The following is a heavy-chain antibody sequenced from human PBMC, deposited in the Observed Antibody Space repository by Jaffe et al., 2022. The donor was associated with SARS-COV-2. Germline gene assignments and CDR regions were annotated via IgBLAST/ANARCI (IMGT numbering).Heavy chain of an antibody. CDR3: AKGASVPYYYDTDGSYWGSRVDS. V-gene: IGHV3-23*01. Sequence: EVQLLESGGGLVQPGGSLRLSCAASEFNFRMHAMRWFRQAPGKGPEWVSVISGSGDRTYYANSVKGRFTISRDNSKNMVFLQMSSLRVEDTAVYYCAKGASVPYYYDTDGSYWGSRVDSWGQGTLVTVSS. CDR2: ISGSGDRT. CDR1: EFNFRMHA. D-gene: IGHD3-22*01. J-gene: IGHJ4*02.